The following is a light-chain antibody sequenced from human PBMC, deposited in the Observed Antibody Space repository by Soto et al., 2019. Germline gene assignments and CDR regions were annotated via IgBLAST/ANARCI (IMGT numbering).Light chain of an antibody. J-gene: IGKJ2*01. V-gene: IGKV1-5*03. CDR2: RAS. CDR3: QHYDHYPYT. CDR1: QIVSSW. Sequence: DIQMTQSPSTLSASVGDRVTITCRASQIVSSWLAWYQQKPGKAPKLLIYRASSLQSGVPSSFSGSGSGTEFTLTISSLQPDDFATYYCQHYDHYPYTFGQGTKVDI.